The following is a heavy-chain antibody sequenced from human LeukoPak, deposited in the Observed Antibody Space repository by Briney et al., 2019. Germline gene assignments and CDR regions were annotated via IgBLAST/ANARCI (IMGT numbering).Heavy chain of an antibody. Sequence: ASVKVSCKASGYTFTGYYMQWVRQAPGQGLEWMGWINPNSGGTNYAQKFQGRVTMTRDTSISTAYMELSRLRSDDTAVYYCARVLDAYGDYVAIDYWGQGTLVTVSS. V-gene: IGHV1-2*02. CDR2: INPNSGGT. CDR1: GYTFTGYY. J-gene: IGHJ4*02. D-gene: IGHD4-17*01. CDR3: ARVLDAYGDYVAIDY.